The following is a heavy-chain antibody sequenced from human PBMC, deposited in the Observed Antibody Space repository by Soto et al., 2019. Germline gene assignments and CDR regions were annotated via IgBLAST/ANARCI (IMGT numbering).Heavy chain of an antibody. V-gene: IGHV1-69*13. D-gene: IGHD6-13*01. CDR3: ARIRIAAAGDYYYGMDV. J-gene: IGHJ6*02. CDR2: IIPIFGTA. Sequence: SVKVSCKASGGTFSSYAISWVRQAPGQGLEWMGGIIPIFGTANYAQKFQGRVTITADESTSTAYMELSSLRSEDTAVYYCARIRIAAAGDYYYGMDVWGQGTTVTVS. CDR1: GGTFSSYA.